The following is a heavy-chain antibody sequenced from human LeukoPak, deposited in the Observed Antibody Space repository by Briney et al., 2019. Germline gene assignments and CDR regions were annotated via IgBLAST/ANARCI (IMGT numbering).Heavy chain of an antibody. CDR2: IRNDGSNK. J-gene: IGHJ4*02. V-gene: IGHV3-30*02. CDR3: AKGLGGYDSLFDY. D-gene: IGHD5-12*01. Sequence: GGSLRLSCAASGFTFSSYGMHWVRQAPGKGLEWVAFIRNDGSNKYYAEFVKGRFTISRDNSKNTLLHLQMNSLRVEDTAVYYCAKGLGGYDSLFDYWGQGTLVTVSS. CDR1: GFTFSSYG.